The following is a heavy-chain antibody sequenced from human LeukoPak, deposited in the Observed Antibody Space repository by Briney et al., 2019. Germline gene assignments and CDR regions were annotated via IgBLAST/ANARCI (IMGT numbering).Heavy chain of an antibody. CDR3: ARRRTSGDLDY. J-gene: IGHJ4*02. V-gene: IGHV3-74*01. Sequence: GGSLRLSCAASGFTFSSYWMHWVRQTPGKGLVWVSRISSDGSSADYADSVKGRFTISRDNARDTLYPQMNSLRAEDTAVYYCARRRTSGDLDYWGQGTLVTVSS. D-gene: IGHD2-2*01. CDR2: ISSDGSSA. CDR1: GFTFSSYW.